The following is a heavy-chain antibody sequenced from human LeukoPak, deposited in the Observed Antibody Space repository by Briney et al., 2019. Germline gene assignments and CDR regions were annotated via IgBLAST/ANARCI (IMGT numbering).Heavy chain of an antibody. CDR1: GASISSSNSY. V-gene: IGHV4-39*01. CDR2: IYYTGNT. J-gene: IGHJ4*02. D-gene: IGHD3/OR15-3a*01. Sequence: SETLSLTCTVSGASISSSNSYWGWIRQPPGKGLEWIGSIYYTGNTYYSASLKSRVTISIDTSKNQISLRLTSVTATDTAVYYCARQTGSGLFILPGGQGTLVTVSS. CDR3: ARQTGSGLFILP.